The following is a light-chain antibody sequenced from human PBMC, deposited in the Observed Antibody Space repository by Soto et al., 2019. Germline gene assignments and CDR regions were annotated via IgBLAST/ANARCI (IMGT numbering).Light chain of an antibody. V-gene: IGKV3D-15*01. CDR1: QSVSSN. Sequence: EIVMTQSPATLSVSPGERATLSCRASQSVSSNLAWYQQKPGQAPRLLIYGASSRATGISDRFSGSGSGTEITLTNGSQQSQDFPVYYCQQYTNWPLITFGQGTRLE. CDR3: QQYTNWPLIT. CDR2: GAS. J-gene: IGKJ5*01.